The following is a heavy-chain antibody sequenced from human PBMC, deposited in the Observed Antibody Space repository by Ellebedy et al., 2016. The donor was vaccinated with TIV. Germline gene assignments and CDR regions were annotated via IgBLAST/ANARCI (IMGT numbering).Heavy chain of an antibody. CDR2: IWYDGSNK. J-gene: IGHJ6*03. V-gene: IGHV3-33*01. Sequence: GESLKISXAASGFTFSSYGMHWVRQAPGKGLEWVAVIWYDGSNKYYADSVKGRFTISRDNSKNTLYLQMNSLRAEDTAVYYCARDSYGSDRPYYYYYMDVWGKGTTVTVSS. CDR1: GFTFSSYG. D-gene: IGHD5-18*01. CDR3: ARDSYGSDRPYYYYYMDV.